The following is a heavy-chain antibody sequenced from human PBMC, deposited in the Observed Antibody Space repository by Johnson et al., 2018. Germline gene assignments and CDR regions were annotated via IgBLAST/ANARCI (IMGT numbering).Heavy chain of an antibody. J-gene: IGHJ3*02. Sequence: VQLVQSGGGVVQPGRSLRLSCAASGFTFNTYDMNWVRQAPGKGLAWVSEISYDGGLKYYADSVKGRFTISRDNSKNTLYLQMNSLRTEDTALYYCAKGILGTVPQGDDAFDIWGKGTMVTVSS. D-gene: IGHD3-9*01. CDR3: AKGILGTVPQGDDAFDI. CDR1: GFTFNTYD. CDR2: ISYDGGLK. V-gene: IGHV3-30*18.